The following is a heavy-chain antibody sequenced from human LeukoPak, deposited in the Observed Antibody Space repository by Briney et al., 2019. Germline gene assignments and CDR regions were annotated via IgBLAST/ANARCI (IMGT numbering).Heavy chain of an antibody. CDR2: IHYSGNT. CDR3: VRSYYHAMDV. J-gene: IGHJ6*02. CDR1: GGSVTSYY. Sequence: SETLSLTCTVSGGSVTSYYWNWIRPPPGRGLEWIGYIHYSGNTNSNPSLKSRVTMSIDTSKNKFSLKLSSVTAADTAVYYCVRSYYHAMDVWGQGTTVTVSS. V-gene: IGHV4-59*02.